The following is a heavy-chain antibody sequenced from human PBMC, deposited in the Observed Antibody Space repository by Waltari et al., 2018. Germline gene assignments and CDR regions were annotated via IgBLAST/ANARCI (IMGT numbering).Heavy chain of an antibody. CDR3: ATYIGASVGTAAYDV. J-gene: IGHJ3*01. Sequence: YWGWIRQPPGQGLEWIGTMSYSGATYSSPSLKSRVTISRDTSKNQLSLRLGSVTAADTAVYYCATYIGASVGTAAYDVWGQGTMVTVSA. V-gene: IGHV4-39*01. CDR1: Y. D-gene: IGHD5-12*01. CDR2: MSYSGAT.